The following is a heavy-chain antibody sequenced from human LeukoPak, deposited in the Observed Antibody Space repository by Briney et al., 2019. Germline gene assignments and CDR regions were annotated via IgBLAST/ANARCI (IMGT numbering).Heavy chain of an antibody. CDR2: FDPEDGET. CDR1: GYTLTELS. CDR3: ATNIAAAGYLDY. Sequence: GASVKVSCKVSGYTLTELSMHWVRQAPRKGLEWMGGFDPEDGETIYAQKFQGRVTMTEDTSTDTAYMELSSLRSEDTAVYYCATNIAAAGYLDYWGQGTLVTVSS. V-gene: IGHV1-24*01. D-gene: IGHD6-13*01. J-gene: IGHJ4*02.